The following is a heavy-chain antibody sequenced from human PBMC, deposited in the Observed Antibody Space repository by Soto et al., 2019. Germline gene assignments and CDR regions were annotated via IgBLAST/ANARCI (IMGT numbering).Heavy chain of an antibody. CDR2: ISGSGGST. CDR3: AKAGLSDDFWSGYYSIDY. V-gene: IGHV3-23*01. Sequence: EVQLLESGGGLVQPGGSLRLSCAASGFTFSSYAMSWVRQAPGKGLEWVSAISGSGGSTYDADSVKSRFTISRDNSKNTLYLQMNSLRAEDTAVYYCAKAGLSDDFWSGYYSIDYWGQGTLVTVSS. J-gene: IGHJ4*02. CDR1: GFTFSSYA. D-gene: IGHD3-3*01.